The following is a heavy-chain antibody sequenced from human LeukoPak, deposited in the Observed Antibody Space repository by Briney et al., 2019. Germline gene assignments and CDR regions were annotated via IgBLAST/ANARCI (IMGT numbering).Heavy chain of an antibody. V-gene: IGHV4-59*12. CDR2: IYYSGST. D-gene: IGHD2/OR15-2a*01. J-gene: IGHJ4*02. CDR3: ARGQRDFSSDY. Sequence: SETLSLTCTVSGGSISSYYWSWIRQPPGKGLEWIGYIYYSGSTNYNPSLKSRVTISVDTSKNQFSLKLSSVTAADTAVYYCARGQRDFSSDYWGQGTLVTVSS. CDR1: GGSISSYY.